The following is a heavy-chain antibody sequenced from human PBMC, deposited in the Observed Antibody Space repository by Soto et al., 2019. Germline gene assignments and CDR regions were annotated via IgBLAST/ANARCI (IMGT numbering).Heavy chain of an antibody. J-gene: IGHJ6*02. CDR1: GYTFTSYD. D-gene: IGHD3-22*01. CDR3: ARGLYYYDSSGYHYYYGMDV. Sequence: QVQLVQSGAEVKKPGASVKVSCKASGYTFTSYDINWVRQATGQGLEWMGWMNPNSGNTGYAQKLQGRVTMTRNTSISTAYMELSSLRSEDTAVYYCARGLYYYDSSGYHYYYGMDVWGQGTTFTVSS. CDR2: MNPNSGNT. V-gene: IGHV1-8*01.